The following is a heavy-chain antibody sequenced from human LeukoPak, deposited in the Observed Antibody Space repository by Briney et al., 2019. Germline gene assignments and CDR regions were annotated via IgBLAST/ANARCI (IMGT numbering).Heavy chain of an antibody. J-gene: IGHJ4*02. CDR2: INSDGSTT. Sequence: RPGGSLRLSCAGSGFTFSDYWMHWVRQAPGKGLVWVSGINSDGSTTKYADSVKGRFTISRDNAKHTLYLQMNSLRAEDTAVYHCARIPIGFGELGNYWGQGTLVTASS. CDR3: ARIPIGFGELGNY. CDR1: GFTFSDYW. V-gene: IGHV3-74*03. D-gene: IGHD3-10*01.